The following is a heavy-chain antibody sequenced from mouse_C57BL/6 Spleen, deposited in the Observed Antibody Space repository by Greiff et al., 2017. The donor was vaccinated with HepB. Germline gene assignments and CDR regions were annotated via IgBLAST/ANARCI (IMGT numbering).Heavy chain of an antibody. CDR3: ARENYFDV. V-gene: IGHV5-4*01. Sequence: EVQLVESGGGLVKPGGSLKLSCAASGFTFSSYAMSWVRQTPEKRLEWVATISDGGSYTYYPDNVKGRFTISRDNAKNNLYLQMSHLKSEDTAMYYCARENYFDVWGTGTTVTVSS. CDR1: GFTFSSYA. J-gene: IGHJ1*03. CDR2: ISDGGSYT.